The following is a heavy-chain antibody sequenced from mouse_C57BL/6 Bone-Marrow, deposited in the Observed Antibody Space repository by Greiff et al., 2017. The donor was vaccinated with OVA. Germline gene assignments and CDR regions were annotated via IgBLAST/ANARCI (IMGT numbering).Heavy chain of an antibody. CDR1: GFTFSDFY. V-gene: IGHV7-1*01. J-gene: IGHJ2*01. CDR3: ARDELGHFDY. Sequence: EVQVVESGGGLVQSGRSLRLSCATSGFTFSDFYMEWVRQAPGKGLEWIAASRNKANDYTTEYSASVKGRFIVSRDTSQSILYLQMNALRAEDTAIYYCARDELGHFDYWGQGTTLTVSS. D-gene: IGHD4-1*01. CDR2: SRNKANDYTT.